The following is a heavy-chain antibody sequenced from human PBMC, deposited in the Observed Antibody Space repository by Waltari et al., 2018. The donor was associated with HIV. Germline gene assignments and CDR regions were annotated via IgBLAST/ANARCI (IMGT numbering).Heavy chain of an antibody. J-gene: IGHJ6*02. CDR3: ARDTLNLYFGLDV. Sequence: EVQLEESGGGFVQPGGSLRLSCAASGFTFSDSPMNWVRQTPGKGLEWISYISSTSFNIKYADSVKGRFTISRDNTKNSLDLEMNNLRDGDTAVYYCARDTLNLYFGLDVWGRGTAVTVSS. CDR2: ISSTSFNI. V-gene: IGHV3-48*02. CDR1: GFTFSDSP.